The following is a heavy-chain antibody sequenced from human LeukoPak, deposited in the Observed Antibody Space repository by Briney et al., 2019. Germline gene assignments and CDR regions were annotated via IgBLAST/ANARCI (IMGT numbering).Heavy chain of an antibody. CDR3: ARVTRVGTIV. Sequence: PGGSLRLSCAASGFTFSSYGMHWVRQAPGKGLEWVTFIRYDGSNKYYADSVKGRFIISRDNSKNTLYLQMNSLRAEDTAVYYCARVTRVGTIVWGQGTLVTVFS. CDR1: GFTFSSYG. V-gene: IGHV3-30*02. D-gene: IGHD1-26*01. J-gene: IGHJ4*02. CDR2: IRYDGSNK.